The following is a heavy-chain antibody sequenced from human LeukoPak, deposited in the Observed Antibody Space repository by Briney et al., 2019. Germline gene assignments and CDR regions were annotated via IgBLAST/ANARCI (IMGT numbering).Heavy chain of an antibody. D-gene: IGHD3-10*01. CDR1: GGSFSGYY. J-gene: IGHJ6*03. CDR2: INHSGST. V-gene: IGHV4-34*01. CDR3: ARDGTMVRGVVYYMDV. Sequence: SETLSLTCAVYGGSFSGYYCSWIRQPPGKGLEWIGEINHSGSTNYNPSLKSRVTISVDTSKNQFSLKLSSVTAADTAVYYCARDGTMVRGVVYYMDVWGKGTTVTVSS.